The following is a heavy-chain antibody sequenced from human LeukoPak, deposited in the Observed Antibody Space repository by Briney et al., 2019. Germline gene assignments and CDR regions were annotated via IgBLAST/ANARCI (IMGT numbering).Heavy chain of an antibody. D-gene: IGHD5-18*01. J-gene: IGHJ4*02. CDR2: ISSSSSYI. V-gene: IGHV3-21*01. CDR3: AREGTAMVSSDY. CDR1: GFTFSSYG. Sequence: PGGSLRLSCAASGFTFSSYGMHWVRQAPGKGLEWVSSISSSSSYIYYADSVKGRFTISRDNAKNSLYLQMNSLRAEDTAVYYCAREGTAMVSSDYWGQGTLVTVSS.